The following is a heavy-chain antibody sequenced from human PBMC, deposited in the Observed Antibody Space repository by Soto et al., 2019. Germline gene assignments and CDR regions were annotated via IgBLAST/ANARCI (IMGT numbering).Heavy chain of an antibody. D-gene: IGHD3-9*01. CDR2: IYYSGST. J-gene: IGHJ5*02. V-gene: IGHV4-39*01. Sequence: SETLSLTCTVSGGSISSGGYYWSWIRQHPGKGLEWIGSIYYSGSTYYNPSPKSRVTISVDTSKNQFSLKLSSVTAADTAVYYCARGWSYYDILTGLQNWFDPWGQGTLVTAPQ. CDR1: GGSISSGGYY. CDR3: ARGWSYYDILTGLQNWFDP.